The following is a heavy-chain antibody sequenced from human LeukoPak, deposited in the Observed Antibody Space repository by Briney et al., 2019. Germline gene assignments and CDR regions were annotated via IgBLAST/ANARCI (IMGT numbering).Heavy chain of an antibody. CDR1: GYTFTGYY. Sequence: ASVKVSCKASGYTFTGYYMHWVRQAPGQGLEWMGWINPNSGGTNYAQKFQGRVTMTRDTSISTAYMELSRLRSDDTAVYYCARDRNSSGWYYNWFDPWGQGTLVTVSS. D-gene: IGHD6-19*01. CDR3: ARDRNSSGWYYNWFDP. J-gene: IGHJ5*02. V-gene: IGHV1-2*02. CDR2: INPNSGGT.